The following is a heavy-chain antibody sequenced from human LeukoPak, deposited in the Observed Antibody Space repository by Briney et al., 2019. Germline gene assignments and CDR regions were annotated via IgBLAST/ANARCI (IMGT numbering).Heavy chain of an antibody. CDR3: ARPGIAVAADWYFDL. V-gene: IGHV4-38-2*02. CDR2: IYHSGST. D-gene: IGHD6-19*01. Sequence: SETLSLTCTVSGYSISSGYYWGWIRQPPGKGLEWIGSIYHSGSTYYNPSLKSRVTISVDTSKNQFSLKLSSVTAADTAVYYCARPGIAVAADWYFDLWGRGTLVTVSS. J-gene: IGHJ2*01. CDR1: GYSISSGYY.